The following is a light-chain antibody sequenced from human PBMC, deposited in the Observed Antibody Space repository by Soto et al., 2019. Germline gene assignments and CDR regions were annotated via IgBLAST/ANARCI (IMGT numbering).Light chain of an antibody. J-gene: IGLJ2*01. V-gene: IGLV1-47*01. CDR1: SSNIGSNY. CDR3: AAWDDSLSAVV. CDR2: RND. Sequence: QAVVTQPPSASGTPGQRVTISCSGSSSNIGSNYVYWYQQFPGSAPQLLIYRNDQRPSGVPDRFSGSKSGTSASLAISGPRSEDEADYYCAAWDDSLSAVVFGGGTKVTVL.